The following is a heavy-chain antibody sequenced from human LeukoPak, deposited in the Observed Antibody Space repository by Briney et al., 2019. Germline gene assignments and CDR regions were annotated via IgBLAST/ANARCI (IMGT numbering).Heavy chain of an antibody. CDR1: GFTQSSYY. CDR2: ISGSGAGT. V-gene: IGHV3-23*01. J-gene: IGHJ4*02. Sequence: GGPLTLPCAACGFTQSSYYMPWLRPAPGKGLEGVSSISGSGAGTYYADSVKGRFTISRDNSKNTLYLQMNSLRAEDTAVYYCVKDEPGSSWFNWGQGTLVTVSS. CDR3: VKDEPGSSWFN. D-gene: IGHD6-13*01.